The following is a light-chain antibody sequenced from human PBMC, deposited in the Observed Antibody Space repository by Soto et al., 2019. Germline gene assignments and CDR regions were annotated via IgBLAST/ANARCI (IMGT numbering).Light chain of an antibody. CDR3: LLSFGGARV. J-gene: IGLJ3*02. V-gene: IGLV7-46*01. CDR1: TGPVTSGQY. Sequence: QAVVTQEPSLTVSPGGTVTLTCGSSTGPVTSGQYPYWFQQKPGQAPRTLIYDTTNRHSWTPARFSGSLLGGKAALTLSGAQPEDEAVFYCLLSFGGARVFGGGTQLPS. CDR2: DTT.